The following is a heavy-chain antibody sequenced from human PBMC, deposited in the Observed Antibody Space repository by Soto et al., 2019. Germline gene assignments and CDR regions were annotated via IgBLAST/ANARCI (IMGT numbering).Heavy chain of an antibody. CDR2: ISSDGSNK. D-gene: IGHD5-12*01. CDR3: TKDRATHRNY. Sequence: QVQLVESGGGVVQPGRSLSLSCAASGFTFRNYVMHWVRQAPGKGLEWVAVISSDGSNKYYADSVKGRFTISRDNSKNTLYLQMNSLRIEDTAVYYCTKDRATHRNYCGQGTLVTVSS. J-gene: IGHJ4*02. V-gene: IGHV3-30*18. CDR1: GFTFRNYV.